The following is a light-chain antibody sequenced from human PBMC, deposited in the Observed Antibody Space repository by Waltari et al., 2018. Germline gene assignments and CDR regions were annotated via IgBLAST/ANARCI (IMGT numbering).Light chain of an antibody. J-gene: IGLJ3*02. V-gene: IGLV3-1*01. CDR1: KGGGKY. CDR2: QDS. CDR3: RAWDSRDGAV. Sequence: SYKLTHPPSVSVSLGQTASITCSGDKGGGKYACWYQQKQGQSPMLVIYQDSKRHSGIPEGLSASNSESRATLTISGAQAMDEADYYCRAWDSRDGAVFGGGPKLNVL.